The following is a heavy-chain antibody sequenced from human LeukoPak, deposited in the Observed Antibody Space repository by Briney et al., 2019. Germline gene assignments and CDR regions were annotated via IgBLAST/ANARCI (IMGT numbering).Heavy chain of an antibody. D-gene: IGHD1-14*01. CDR2: IRATGGDI. V-gene: IGHV3-21*01. J-gene: IGHJ5*02. CDR1: GFTFSSYP. Sequence: PGGSLRLSCAASGFTFSSYPMNWVRQAPGKGLEWVSSIRATGGDIHYADSVRGRFTISRDDTRKSLFLQMDSLKPEDTAVYYSVRDPEGRVNHSHFDPWGQGTLVIVSS. CDR3: VRDPEGRVNHSHFDP.